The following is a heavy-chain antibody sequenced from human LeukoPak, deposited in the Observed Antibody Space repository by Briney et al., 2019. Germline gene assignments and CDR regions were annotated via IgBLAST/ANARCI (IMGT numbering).Heavy chain of an antibody. CDR2: ISSSSSTI. J-gene: IGHJ4*02. CDR3: ARDRNGFFDY. CDR1: GFTFSSYE. V-gene: IGHV3-48*01. D-gene: IGHD6-25*01. Sequence: GGSLRLSCAASGFTFSSYEMNWVRQAPGKGLEWVSYISSSSSTIYYADSVKGRFTISRDNAKNSLYLQMNSLRAEDTAVYYCARDRNGFFDYWGQGTLVTVSS.